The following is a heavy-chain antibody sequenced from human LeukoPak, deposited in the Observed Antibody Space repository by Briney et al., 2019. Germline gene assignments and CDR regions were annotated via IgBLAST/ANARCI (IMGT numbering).Heavy chain of an antibody. CDR1: GYTFTGYY. CDR3: ARDSAVAGAKNWFDP. D-gene: IGHD6-19*01. J-gene: IGHJ5*02. Sequence: ASVKVSCKASGYTFTGYYMHWVRQAPGQGLEWMGWINPNSGGTNYAQKFQGRVTMTRDTPISTAYMELSGLRSDDTAVYYCARDSAVAGAKNWFDPWGQGTLVTVSS. CDR2: INPNSGGT. V-gene: IGHV1-2*02.